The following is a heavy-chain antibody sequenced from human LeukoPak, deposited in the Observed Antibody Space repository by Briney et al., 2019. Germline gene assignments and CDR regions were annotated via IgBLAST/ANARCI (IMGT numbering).Heavy chain of an antibody. CDR2: ISGGGGRT. CDR1: GFTFSSYA. D-gene: IGHD5-18*01. CDR3: AKDPRYSYGYVSYGMDV. J-gene: IGHJ6*02. Sequence: GSLRLSCAASGFTFSSYAMSWVRQAPGKGLEWVSAISGGGGRTYYADSVKGRFTISRDNSKNTLYLQMNSLRAEDTAVYYCAKDPRYSYGYVSYGMDVWGQGTTVTVSS. V-gene: IGHV3-23*01.